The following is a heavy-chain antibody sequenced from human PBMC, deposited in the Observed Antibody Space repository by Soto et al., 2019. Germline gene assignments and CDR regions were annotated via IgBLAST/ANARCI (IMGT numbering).Heavy chain of an antibody. Sequence: EVQLVGSGGGVVQPGGSLRLSCAASGFTFSSYWMHWVRQAPGKGLLWVSRIKSDGTSTNYADSVKGRFTISRDNAKNTQYLQMNSLRAEDTAVYYCARDSSHIDDYWGQGTQVTVSS. CDR1: GFTFSSYW. J-gene: IGHJ4*02. CDR2: IKSDGTST. V-gene: IGHV3-74*01. D-gene: IGHD2-21*01. CDR3: ARDSSHIDDY.